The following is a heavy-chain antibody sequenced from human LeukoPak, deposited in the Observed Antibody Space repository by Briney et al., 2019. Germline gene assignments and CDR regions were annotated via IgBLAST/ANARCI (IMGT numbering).Heavy chain of an antibody. V-gene: IGHV4-34*01. D-gene: IGHD3-22*01. Sequence: PSETLSLTCAVYGGSFSGYYWSWIRQPPGKGLEWIGEINHSGSTNYNPSLKSRVTISVDTSKNQFSLKLSSVTAADTAVYYCARGLGKGYYDSSGYWNWGQGTLVTVSS. J-gene: IGHJ4*02. CDR3: ARGLGKGYYDSSGYWN. CDR1: GGSFSGYY. CDR2: INHSGST.